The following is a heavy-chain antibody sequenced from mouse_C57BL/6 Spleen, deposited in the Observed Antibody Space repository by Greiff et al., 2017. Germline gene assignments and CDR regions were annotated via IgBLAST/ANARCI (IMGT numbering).Heavy chain of an antibody. CDR2: IYPGDGDT. CDR3: ARYGYSFDY. V-gene: IGHV1-82*01. J-gene: IGHJ2*01. D-gene: IGHD2-2*01. CDR1: GYAFSSSW. Sequence: VQLQQSGPELVKPGASVKISCKASGYAFSSSWMNWVKQRPGKGLEWIGRIYPGDGDTNYNGKFKGKATLTADKSSSTAYMQLSSLTSEVSAVYFCARYGYSFDYWGQGTTLTVSS.